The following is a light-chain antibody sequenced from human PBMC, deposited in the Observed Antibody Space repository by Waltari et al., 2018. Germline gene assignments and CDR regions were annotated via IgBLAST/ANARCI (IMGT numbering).Light chain of an antibody. CDR3: QQFAAQPYT. CDR2: WSS. CDR1: RSVLYSPNNKNY. J-gene: IGKJ2*01. Sequence: DIVMTQSPDYLAVSLGERATIHCKPIRSVLYSPNNKNYLTWYQQKPGQPPKLRIFWSSTRESGVPDRFSGSGSGTNFTLTISSLQAEDVAVYYCQQFAAQPYTFGQGTKLEIK. V-gene: IGKV4-1*01.